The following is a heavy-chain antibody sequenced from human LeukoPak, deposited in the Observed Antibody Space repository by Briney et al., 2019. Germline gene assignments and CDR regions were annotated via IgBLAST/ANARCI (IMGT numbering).Heavy chain of an antibody. Sequence: GGSLRLSCAVSGFTFSSYGMHWVRQAPGKGLEWVAVISYDGRNKYYADSVKGRFTISRDNSKNTLYLQMNSLRAEDTAVYYCAKASGYYGMDVWGQGTTVTVSS. V-gene: IGHV3-30*18. CDR3: AKASGYYGMDV. CDR1: GFTFSSYG. CDR2: ISYDGRNK. D-gene: IGHD6-25*01. J-gene: IGHJ6*02.